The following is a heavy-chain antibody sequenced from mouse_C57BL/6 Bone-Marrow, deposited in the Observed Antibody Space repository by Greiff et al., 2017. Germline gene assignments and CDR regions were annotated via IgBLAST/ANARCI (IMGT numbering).Heavy chain of an antibody. CDR3: ARGNYDSLWFAY. V-gene: IGHV1-64*01. J-gene: IGHJ3*01. Sequence: QVQLQQPGAELVKPGASVKLSCKASGYTFTSYWMHWVKQRPGQGLEWIGMIHPNSGSTNYNEKFKSKATLTVDKSSSTAYMQLSSLTSEDSAVYYCARGNYDSLWFAYWGQGTLVTVSA. CDR2: IHPNSGST. D-gene: IGHD2-4*01. CDR1: GYTFTSYW.